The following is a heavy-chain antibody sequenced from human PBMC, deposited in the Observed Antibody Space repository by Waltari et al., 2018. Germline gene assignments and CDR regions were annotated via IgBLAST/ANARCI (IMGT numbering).Heavy chain of an antibody. Sequence: QVQLVQSGPEVKKPGASVKVACKASGYTFTSYYIHWVRQAPGQGLEWMGKINPSGAGTSYAQKFQGRVTMTRDTSTSTVYMELSSLRSEDTGVYYCARDSDSETYWGGSEYFHHWGQGTLVTVSS. J-gene: IGHJ1*01. CDR2: INPSGAGT. V-gene: IGHV1-46*01. CDR1: GYTFTSYY. D-gene: IGHD1-26*01. CDR3: ARDSDSETYWGGSEYFHH.